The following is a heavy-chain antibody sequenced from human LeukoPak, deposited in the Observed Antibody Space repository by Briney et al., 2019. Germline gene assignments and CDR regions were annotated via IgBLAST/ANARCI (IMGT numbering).Heavy chain of an antibody. V-gene: IGHV1-46*01. CDR1: GYTFTSYY. CDR2: INPSGGST. CDR3: ARTKIKYSGSYATYYFDY. Sequence: ASVKVSCKASGYTFTSYYMHWVRQAPAQGLEWMGIINPSGGSTSYAQKFQGRVTMTRDTSTSAVYMELSSLRSEDTAVYYCARTKIKYSGSYATYYFDYWGQGTLVTVSS. J-gene: IGHJ4*02. D-gene: IGHD1-26*01.